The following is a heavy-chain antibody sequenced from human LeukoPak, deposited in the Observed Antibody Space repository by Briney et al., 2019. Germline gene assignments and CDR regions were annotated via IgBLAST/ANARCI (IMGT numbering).Heavy chain of an antibody. J-gene: IGHJ4*02. V-gene: IGHV3-21*04. D-gene: IGHD3-10*01. Sequence: PGGSLRLSCAASGFTFSSYSMNWVRQAPGKGLEWVSSISSSSSYIYYADSVKGRFTISRDNAKNSLYLQMNSLRAEDTALYYCAKPGRGSGLGNYFDYWGQGTLVTVSS. CDR2: ISSSSSYI. CDR3: AKPGRGSGLGNYFDY. CDR1: GFTFSSYS.